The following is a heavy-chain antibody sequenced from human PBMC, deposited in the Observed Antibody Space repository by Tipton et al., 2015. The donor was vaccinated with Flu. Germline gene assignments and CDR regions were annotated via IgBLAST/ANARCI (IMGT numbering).Heavy chain of an antibody. J-gene: IGHJ4*02. CDR2: IYPGDSKT. CDR1: GYTFSSYW. Sequence: QLVQSGAEVKKPGESVKISCEGSGYTFSSYWIAWVRQMPGKGLEWMGIIYPGDSKTKFSPSFQGQVTISADKSISTTYLQWSSLKASDTAMYYCVRERNGYFEDWGQGTLVAVSS. V-gene: IGHV5-51*03. D-gene: IGHD5-24*01. CDR3: VRERNGYFED.